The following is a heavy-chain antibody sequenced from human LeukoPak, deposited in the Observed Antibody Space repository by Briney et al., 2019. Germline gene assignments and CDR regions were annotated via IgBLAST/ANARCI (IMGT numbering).Heavy chain of an antibody. D-gene: IGHD6-6*01. J-gene: IGHJ4*02. CDR1: GFTFSSYA. Sequence: GRSLRLSCAASGFTFSSYAVHWVRQAPGKGLEWVAVISYDGSNKYYADSVKGRFTISRDNSKNTLYLQMNSLRAEDTAVYYCARDEYSSSSRTEVVANYFDYWGQGTLVTVSS. V-gene: IGHV3-30*01. CDR3: ARDEYSSSSRTEVVANYFDY. CDR2: ISYDGSNK.